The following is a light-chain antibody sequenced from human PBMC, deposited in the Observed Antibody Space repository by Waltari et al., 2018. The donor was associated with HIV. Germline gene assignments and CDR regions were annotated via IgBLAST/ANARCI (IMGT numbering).Light chain of an antibody. V-gene: IGLV1-47*01. CDR3: ATWDDGMRGPV. J-gene: IGLJ2*01. Sequence: QSLVTQPPSVSGTPGQRVSISCSVSSAYSGSTNVFWFKFLPGTAPTPLIARDRLRPSGVPARISASKSGSSASLAITGLQSDDEAEYYCATWDDGMRGPVFGGGTTLTVL. CDR2: RDR. CDR1: SAYSGSTN.